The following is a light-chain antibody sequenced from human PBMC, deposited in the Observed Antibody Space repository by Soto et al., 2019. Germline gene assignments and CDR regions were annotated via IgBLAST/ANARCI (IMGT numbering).Light chain of an antibody. V-gene: IGKV3-20*01. CDR3: QQYGSSTGYT. J-gene: IGKJ2*01. CDR2: GAS. CDR1: QSVTSSQ. Sequence: ENLLTQSPGTLSLSPGERATLSCRASQSVTSSQLAWYQQRPGQAPRLLIYGASTRAAGIPYRFSGSGSGTDFTLTISRLEPEDIAVYYCQQYGSSTGYTFGQGNKLEIK.